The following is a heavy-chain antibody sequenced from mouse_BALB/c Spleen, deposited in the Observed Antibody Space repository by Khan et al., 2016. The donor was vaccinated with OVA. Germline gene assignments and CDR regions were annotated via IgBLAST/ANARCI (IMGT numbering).Heavy chain of an antibody. CDR2: IRSGGSYT. J-gene: IGHJ3*01. Sequence: EVELVESGGDLVKPEGSLKLSCAVSGFTLSTYGMPWVRQTPDKRLEWVATIRSGGSYTYYPDSGQGRLPITRNNAKNTLYLQMRSLKSADTAMFYCASLAYYYDCEGFAYWGQGTLVTVSA. V-gene: IGHV5-6*01. CDR3: ASLAYYYDCEGFAY. CDR1: GFTLSTYG. D-gene: IGHD1-1*02.